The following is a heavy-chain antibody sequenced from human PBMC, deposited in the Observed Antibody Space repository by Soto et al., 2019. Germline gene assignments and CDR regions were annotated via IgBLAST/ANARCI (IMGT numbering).Heavy chain of an antibody. J-gene: IGHJ6*02. D-gene: IGHD5-12*01. CDR2: ISAYNGNT. CDR3: ARDPGRYSGYDYEAHYGMDV. CDR1: GYTFTSYG. V-gene: IGHV1-18*04. Sequence: QVQLVQSGAEVKKPGASVKVSCKASGYTFTSYGIRWVRQAPGQGLEWMGWISAYNGNTNYAQKLQGRVTMTTDTSTSTAYMELRSLRSDDTAVYYCARDPGRYSGYDYEAHYGMDVWGQGTTVTVSS.